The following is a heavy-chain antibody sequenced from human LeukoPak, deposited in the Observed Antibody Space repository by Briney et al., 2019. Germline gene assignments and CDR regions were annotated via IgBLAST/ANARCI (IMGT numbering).Heavy chain of an antibody. D-gene: IGHD5-18*01. V-gene: IGHV3-23*01. Sequence: TGGSLRLSCAASGFTFSNYAMSWVRQAPGKGLEWVSGIGDTGGTTFYADSVKGRFTISRDNAKNSLYLQMNSLRAEDTAVYYCARDRLQYSYGYDYWGQGTLVTVSS. CDR3: ARDRLQYSYGYDY. CDR2: IGDTGGTT. CDR1: GFTFSNYA. J-gene: IGHJ4*02.